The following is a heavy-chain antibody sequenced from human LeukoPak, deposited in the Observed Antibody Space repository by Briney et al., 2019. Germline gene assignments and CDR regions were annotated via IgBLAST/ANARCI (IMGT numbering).Heavy chain of an antibody. Sequence: GGSLRLSCAASGFTFSSYSMNWVRQAPGKGLEWVSSISNSSSYIYYADSVKGRFTISRDNAKNSLYLQMNSLRAEDTAVYYCARDPSYYYYGMDVWGQGTTVTVSS. V-gene: IGHV3-21*04. CDR3: ARDPSYYYYGMDV. CDR2: ISNSSSYI. J-gene: IGHJ6*02. CDR1: GFTFSSYS.